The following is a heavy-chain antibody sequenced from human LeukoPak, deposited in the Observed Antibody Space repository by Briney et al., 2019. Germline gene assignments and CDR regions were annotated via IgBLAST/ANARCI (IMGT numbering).Heavy chain of an antibody. J-gene: IGHJ6*03. CDR3: AKDFVGYCTNGVCYTAPYYYYYMDV. Sequence: PGGSLRRSCAASGFTFSSYAMSWVRQAPGKGLEVVSAISGSGGSTYYADSVKGRFTISRDNSKNTLYLQMNSLRAEDTAVYYCAKDFVGYCTNGVCYTAPYYYYYMDVWGKGTTVTVSS. CDR2: ISGSGGST. D-gene: IGHD2-8*01. V-gene: IGHV3-23*01. CDR1: GFTFSSYA.